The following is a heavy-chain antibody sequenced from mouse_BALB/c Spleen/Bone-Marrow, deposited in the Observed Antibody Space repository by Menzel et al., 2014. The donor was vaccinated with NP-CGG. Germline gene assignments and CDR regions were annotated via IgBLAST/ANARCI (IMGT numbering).Heavy chain of an antibody. Sequence: QVQLQQSGAELARPGASVKMSCQASGYTFTRYTMHWEKQRPGQGLEWIGYINPSSAYTNYNQKFKDKATLTADKSSSTAYMQLSSLTSEDSAVYYCIIRYYAMDYWGQGTSVTVSS. D-gene: IGHD1-1*01. CDR3: IIRYYAMDY. V-gene: IGHV1-4*01. J-gene: IGHJ4*01. CDR2: INPSSAYT. CDR1: GYTFTRYT.